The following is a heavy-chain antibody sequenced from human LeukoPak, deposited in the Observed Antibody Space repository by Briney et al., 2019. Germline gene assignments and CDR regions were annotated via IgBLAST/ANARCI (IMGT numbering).Heavy chain of an antibody. D-gene: IGHD4-17*01. V-gene: IGHV3-23*01. Sequence: GGSLRISFAASGFTFSSYAMSWVRQAPGEGLEWVSAISGSGGSTYYADSVKGRFTISRDNSKNTLYLQMNSLRAEDTAVYYCAKFHAVTIGPVAIDYWGQGTLVTVSS. J-gene: IGHJ4*02. CDR2: ISGSGGST. CDR1: GFTFSSYA. CDR3: AKFHAVTIGPVAIDY.